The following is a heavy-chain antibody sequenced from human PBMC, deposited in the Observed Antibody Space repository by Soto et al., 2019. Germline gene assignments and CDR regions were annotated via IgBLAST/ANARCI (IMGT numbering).Heavy chain of an antibody. CDR2: IMPIFRTP. CDR3: ARDKDRLQLGGNYYYILDV. D-gene: IGHD1-1*01. Sequence: QVQLEQSGAEVKKPGSSVKVSCKTSGGTFSNSAISWVRQAPGQGLEWMGGIMPIFRTPDYAQKFQDRVTITADESTRTVYMGLRGLRSDDTAVYYCARDKDRLQLGGNYYYILDVWGQGTTVTVSS. V-gene: IGHV1-69*12. CDR1: GGTFSNSA. J-gene: IGHJ6*02.